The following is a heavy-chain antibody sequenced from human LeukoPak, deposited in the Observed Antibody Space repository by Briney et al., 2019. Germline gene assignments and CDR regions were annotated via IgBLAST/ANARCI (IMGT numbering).Heavy chain of an antibody. CDR1: GFTFSSYS. D-gene: IGHD4-23*01. J-gene: IGHJ4*02. CDR3: ARPTLVQYGGFDY. CDR2: ISSSSSYI. V-gene: IGHV3-21*01. Sequence: GGSLRLSCAASGFTFSSYSMNWVRQAPGKGLEWVSSISSSSSYIYYADSVKGRFTISRDNAKNSLYLQMNSLRAEDTAVYYCARPTLVQYGGFDYWGQGTLVTVSS.